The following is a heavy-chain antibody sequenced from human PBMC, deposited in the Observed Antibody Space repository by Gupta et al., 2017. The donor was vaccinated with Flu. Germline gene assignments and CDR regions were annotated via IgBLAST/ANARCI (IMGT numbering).Heavy chain of an antibody. J-gene: IGHJ6*02. CDR2: ISGGGTTT. Sequence: MSWVRQTPGKGLEWVSVISGGGTTTYYADSVKGRFTISRDKSKNTLFLQMNSLRAEDTAVYYCAKALFWSGYSDYYYYYGMDVWGQGTTVTVSS. V-gene: IGHV3-23*01. CDR3: AKALFWSGYSDYYYYYGMDV. D-gene: IGHD3-3*01.